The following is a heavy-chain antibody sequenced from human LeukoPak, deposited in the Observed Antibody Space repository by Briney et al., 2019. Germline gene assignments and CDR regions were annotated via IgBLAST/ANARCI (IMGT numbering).Heavy chain of an antibody. CDR2: ISSSGDTI. D-gene: IGHD3-22*01. CDR1: GFTFSSYS. J-gene: IGHJ4*02. CDR3: ARDGGTRLKYSFGYGDY. V-gene: IGHV3-48*04. Sequence: GGSLRLSCAASGFTFSSYSMNWVRQAPGKGLEWVSYISSSGDTIFYADSVKGRFTISRDNAKNSLYLQMNSLRAEDTAVYYCARDGGTRLKYSFGYGDYWGQGTLVTVSS.